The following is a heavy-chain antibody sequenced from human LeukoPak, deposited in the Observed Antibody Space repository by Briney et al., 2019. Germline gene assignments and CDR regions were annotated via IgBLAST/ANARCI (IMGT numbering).Heavy chain of an antibody. CDR3: VRRPQAPAGTFWFDP. CDR2: IYYSGTT. CDR1: GCSISNYY. V-gene: IGHV4-59*08. D-gene: IGHD6-13*01. J-gene: IGHJ5*02. Sequence: SETLSLTCTVSGCSISNYYWSCIRQPPGKGLEWIGYIYYSGTTNYNPSLKSRVTISVDTSKNQFSLKLSYVTAADTAVYYCVRRPQAPAGTFWFDPWGQGTLVTVSS.